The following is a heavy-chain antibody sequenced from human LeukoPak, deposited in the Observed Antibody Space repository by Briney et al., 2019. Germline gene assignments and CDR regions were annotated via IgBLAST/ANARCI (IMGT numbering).Heavy chain of an antibody. CDR3: ARDGPYGSGSIRAFDI. V-gene: IGHV1-69*01. CDR2: IIPIFGTA. D-gene: IGHD3-10*01. CDR1: GGTFSSYA. Sequence: ASVKVSCKASGGTFSSYAISWVRQAPGQGLEWMGGIIPIFGTANYAQKFQGRVTITADESTSTAYMELSSLRSEDTAVYYCARDGPYGSGSIRAFDIWGQGTMVTVSS. J-gene: IGHJ3*02.